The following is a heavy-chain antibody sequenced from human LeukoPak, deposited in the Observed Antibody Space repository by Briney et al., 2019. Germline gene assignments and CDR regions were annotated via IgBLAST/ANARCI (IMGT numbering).Heavy chain of an antibody. CDR2: INHSGST. J-gene: IGHJ4*02. V-gene: IGHV4-34*01. Sequence: PSETLSLTCAVYGGSFSGYYWSWIRQPPGKGLEWIGEINHSGSTNYNPSLKSRVTISVDTSKNQFSLKLSSVTAADTAVYYCARGEKKAAAAPVYFDYWVQGTLVTVSS. CDR1: GGSFSGYY. CDR3: ARGEKKAAAAPVYFDY. D-gene: IGHD6-13*01.